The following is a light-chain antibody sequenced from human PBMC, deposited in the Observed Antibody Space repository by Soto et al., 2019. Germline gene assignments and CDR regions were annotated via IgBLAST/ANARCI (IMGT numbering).Light chain of an antibody. CDR2: EVS. V-gene: IGLV2-14*01. J-gene: IGLJ1*01. Sequence: QSALTQPASVSGSPGQSITISCTGTSSDVGAYNSVSWYQQHSGKAPKLMIYEVSNRPSGVSNRFSGSKSGNTASLTISGLQAEDEADYYCSSYTSSSTRVFGSGTKVTAL. CDR3: SSYTSSSTRV. CDR1: SSDVGAYNS.